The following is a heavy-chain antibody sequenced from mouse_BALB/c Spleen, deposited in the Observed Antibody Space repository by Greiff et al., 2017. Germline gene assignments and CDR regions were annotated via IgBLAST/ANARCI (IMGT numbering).Heavy chain of an antibody. J-gene: IGHJ4*01. V-gene: IGHV1S22*01. D-gene: IGHD2-14*01. Sequence: LQQPGSELVRPGASVKLSCKASGYTFTSYWMHWVKQRPGQGLEWIGNIYPGSGSTNYDEKFKSKATLTVDTSSSTAYMQLSSLTSEDSAVYYCTRRYWDYAMDYWGQGTSVTVSS. CDR3: TRRYWDYAMDY. CDR2: IYPGSGST. CDR1: GYTFTSYW.